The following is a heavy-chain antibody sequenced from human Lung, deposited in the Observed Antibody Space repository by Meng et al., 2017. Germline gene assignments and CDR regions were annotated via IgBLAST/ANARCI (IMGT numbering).Heavy chain of an antibody. J-gene: IGHJ4*02. D-gene: IGHD4-11*01. CDR3: ARGPTTMAHDFDY. Sequence: VPSQRSGAGLLKPSGTLSPTCFVSGGSFSDYYWSWIRQPPGKGLEWIGEINHSGSTNYNPSLESRATISVDTSQNNLSLKLSSVTAADSAVYYCARGPTTMAHDFDYWGQGTLVTVSS. CDR1: GGSFSDYY. CDR2: INHSGST. V-gene: IGHV4-34*01.